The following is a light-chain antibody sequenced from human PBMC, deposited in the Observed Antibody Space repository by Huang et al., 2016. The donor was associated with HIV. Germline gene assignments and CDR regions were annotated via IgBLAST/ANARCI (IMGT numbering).Light chain of an antibody. CDR2: DSS. CDR1: QDIRKY. J-gene: IGKJ2*01. V-gene: IGKV1-33*01. Sequence: DIQMTQSPSSLSASVGDRVTITCQASQDIRKYLNWYQQKPGKAPKLLMFDSSNLQSGVPARFSVSGSGTNFNFTIDSLQPEDIATYYCQQYDNLYTFGQGTTLEIK. CDR3: QQYDNLYT.